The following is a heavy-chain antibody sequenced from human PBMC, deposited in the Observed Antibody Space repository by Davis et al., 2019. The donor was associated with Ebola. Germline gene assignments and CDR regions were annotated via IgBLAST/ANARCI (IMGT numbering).Heavy chain of an antibody. J-gene: IGHJ6*02. CDR2: IYYSGST. Sequence: MPSETLSLTCTVSGGSISSSSYYWGWIRQPPGKGLEWIGSIYYSGSTYYNPSLKSRVTISVDTSKNQFSLKLSSVTAADTAVYYCARVRAVAGTGYYYYYYGMDVWGQGTTVTVSS. CDR3: ARVRAVAGTGYYYYYYGMDV. CDR1: GGSISSSSYY. V-gene: IGHV4-39*07. D-gene: IGHD6-19*01.